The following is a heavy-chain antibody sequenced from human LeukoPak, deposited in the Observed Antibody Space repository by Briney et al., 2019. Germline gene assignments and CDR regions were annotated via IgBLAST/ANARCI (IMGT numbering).Heavy chain of an antibody. CDR2: ISGSGGNT. D-gene: IGHD3-22*01. Sequence: GGSLRLSCAASGFTFSNYAMSWVRQAPGKGLEWVSAISGSGGNTYYADSVEGRFTISRDNSKNTLYLQMDRLRVEDTAVYYCVKDGDIVVVITFDYWGQGTLVTVSS. V-gene: IGHV3-23*01. CDR3: VKDGDIVVVITFDY. J-gene: IGHJ4*02. CDR1: GFTFSNYA.